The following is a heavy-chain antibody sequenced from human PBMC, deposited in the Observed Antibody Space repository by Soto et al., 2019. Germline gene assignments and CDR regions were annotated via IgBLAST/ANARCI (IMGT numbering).Heavy chain of an antibody. Sequence: QLVQSGAEVKKPGSSVKVSCKASGGDFLSYTISWVRQAPGQGPEWMGTIIPILDVAKNAQKFQGRVAITPAQATSTVHMELRTLRSDDAAVYYWPQMWSGELWHGMDVWGQGTTITVSS. CDR1: GGDFLSYT. V-gene: IGHV1-69*02. D-gene: IGHD3-10*01. CDR3: PQMWSGELWHGMDV. CDR2: IIPILDVA. J-gene: IGHJ6*02.